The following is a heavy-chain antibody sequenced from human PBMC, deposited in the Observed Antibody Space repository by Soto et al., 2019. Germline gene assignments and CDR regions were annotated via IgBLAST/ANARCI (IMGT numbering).Heavy chain of an antibody. J-gene: IGHJ4*02. Sequence: EVQLLESGGGLVQPGGSLRLSCAASGFTFGNYAFSWVRQAPGKGLEWVSVISGGGDATYYPDSVKGRFTTSRDNSKHTVYLQMNSLRAEDTAVYYCAKKSLGSITLPALYDFDYWGQGTLVTVSS. CDR2: ISGGGDAT. CDR1: GFTFGNYA. V-gene: IGHV3-23*01. CDR3: AKKSLGSITLPALYDFDY. D-gene: IGHD7-27*01.